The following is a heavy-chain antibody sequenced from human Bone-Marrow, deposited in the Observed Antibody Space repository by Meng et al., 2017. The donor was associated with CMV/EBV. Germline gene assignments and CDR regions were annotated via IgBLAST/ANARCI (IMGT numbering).Heavy chain of an antibody. V-gene: IGHV1-46*01. Sequence: ASVKVSCKTSGYTFSSYGITWVRQAPGQGLEWMGIINPSGGSTSYAQKLQGRGTMTRDTSTSTVYMELSSLRSEYTAVYYCARDARGGMDVWGQGTTVTFSS. CDR2: INPSGGST. J-gene: IGHJ6*02. CDR3: ARDARGGMDV. CDR1: GYTFSSYG. D-gene: IGHD5-12*01.